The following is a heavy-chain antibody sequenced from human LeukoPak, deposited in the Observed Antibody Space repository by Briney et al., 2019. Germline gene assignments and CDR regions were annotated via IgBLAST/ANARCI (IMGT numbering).Heavy chain of an antibody. CDR2: IKQDGSEK. CDR1: GFTFSSYW. D-gene: IGHD3-3*01. Sequence: PGGSLRLSCAASGFTFSSYWMSWVRQAPGKGLEWVANIKQDGSEKYYVDSVKGRFTISRDNAKNSLYLQMNSLRAEDTAVYYCARARGSAIFGVVTPYYFDYWGQGTLVTVSS. J-gene: IGHJ4*02. V-gene: IGHV3-7*01. CDR3: ARARGSAIFGVVTPYYFDY.